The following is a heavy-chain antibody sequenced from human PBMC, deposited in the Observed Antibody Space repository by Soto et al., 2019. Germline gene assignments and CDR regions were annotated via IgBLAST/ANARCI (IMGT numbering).Heavy chain of an antibody. V-gene: IGHV1-2*04. CDR2: INPNSGGT. J-gene: IGHJ6*02. D-gene: IGHD6-19*01. Sequence: ASVKVSCKASGYTFTGYYMHWVRQAPGQGLEWMGWINPNSGGTNYAQKFQGWVTMTRDTSISTAYMELSRLRSDDTAVYYCAAIPGIAGAGESYYYGMDVWGQGTTVTVSS. CDR3: AAIPGIAGAGESYYYGMDV. CDR1: GYTFTGYY.